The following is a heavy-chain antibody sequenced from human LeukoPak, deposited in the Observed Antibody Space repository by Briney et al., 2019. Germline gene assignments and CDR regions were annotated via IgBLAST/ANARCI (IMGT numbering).Heavy chain of an antibody. D-gene: IGHD6-19*01. V-gene: IGHV3-21*01. J-gene: IGHJ3*02. Sequence: GESLRLSCAASGFTFSSYSMNWVRQAPGKGLEWVSSISSSSSYIYYADSVKGRFTISRDNAKNSLYLQMNSLRAEDTAVYYCARDLGGIAVAGDAFDIWGQGTMVTVSS. CDR1: GFTFSSYS. CDR3: ARDLGGIAVAGDAFDI. CDR2: ISSSSSYI.